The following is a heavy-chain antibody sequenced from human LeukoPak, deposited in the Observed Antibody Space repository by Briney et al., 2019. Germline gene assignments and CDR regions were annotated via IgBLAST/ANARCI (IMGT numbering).Heavy chain of an antibody. CDR2: IIPIFGTA. V-gene: IGHV1-69*13. J-gene: IGHJ4*02. Sequence: ASVKVSCKASGGTFSSYAISWVRQAPGQGLEWMGGIIPIFGTANYAQKFQGRVTITADESTSTAYMELSSLRSDDTAVYYCARGLWFGEFSTYYFDYWGQGTLVTVSS. D-gene: IGHD3-10*01. CDR1: GGTFSSYA. CDR3: ARGLWFGEFSTYYFDY.